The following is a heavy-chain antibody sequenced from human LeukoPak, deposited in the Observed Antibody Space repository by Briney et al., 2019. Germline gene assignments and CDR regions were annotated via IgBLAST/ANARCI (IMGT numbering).Heavy chain of an antibody. CDR3: ARVTGSGSYYIDY. V-gene: IGHV3-53*01. CDR2: IYSGGST. Sequence: PGGSLRLSCAASGFTVSSNYMSWVRQAPGKGLEWVSVIYSGGSTYYADSVKGRFTISRDNSKNTLYLQMNSLRAEDTAVYYCARVTGSGSYYIDYWGQGTLVTVSS. J-gene: IGHJ4*02. D-gene: IGHD3-10*01. CDR1: GFTVSSNY.